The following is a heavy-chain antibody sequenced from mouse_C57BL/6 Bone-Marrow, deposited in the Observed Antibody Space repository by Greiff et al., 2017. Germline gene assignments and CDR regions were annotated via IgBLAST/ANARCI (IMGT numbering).Heavy chain of an antibody. CDR2: IYPSDSET. V-gene: IGHV1-61*01. D-gene: IGHD1-1*01. CDR1: GYTFTSYW. Sequence: QVQLQQPGAELVRPGSSVKLSCKASGYTFTSYWMAWVKQRPGQGLEWIGNIYPSDSETHYNQKFKDKATLTVDKSSSTAYMQLSSLTSEDSAVYYCARRDVSRGNYAMDYWGQGTSVTVSS. CDR3: ARRDVSRGNYAMDY. J-gene: IGHJ4*01.